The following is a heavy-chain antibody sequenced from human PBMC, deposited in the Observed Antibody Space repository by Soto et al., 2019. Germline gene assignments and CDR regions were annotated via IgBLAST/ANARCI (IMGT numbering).Heavy chain of an antibody. D-gene: IGHD2-8*02. CDR3: ARFTVVYSPYYGMDV. Sequence: PGGSLRLSCAASGFTFSSYAMTWVRQAPGKGLEWVSAISASDFTTYYADSVKGRFTVSRDNSKNTLYMQMNSLRAEDTAVYSCARFTVVYSPYYGMDVWGQGTTVTVSS. V-gene: IGHV3-23*01. CDR2: ISASDFTT. CDR1: GFTFSSYA. J-gene: IGHJ6*02.